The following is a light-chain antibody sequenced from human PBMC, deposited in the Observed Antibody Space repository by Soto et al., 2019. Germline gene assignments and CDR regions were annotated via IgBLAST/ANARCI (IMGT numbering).Light chain of an antibody. J-gene: IGKJ1*01. Sequence: GSVGDRVTITFRASQSISSWLAWYQQKPGKAPKLLIYDASSLESGVPSRFSGSGSGTEFTLTISSLQPDDFATYYCQHYNSYSEAFGQGTKVDI. CDR2: DAS. CDR3: QHYNSYSEA. CDR1: QSISSW. V-gene: IGKV1-5*01.